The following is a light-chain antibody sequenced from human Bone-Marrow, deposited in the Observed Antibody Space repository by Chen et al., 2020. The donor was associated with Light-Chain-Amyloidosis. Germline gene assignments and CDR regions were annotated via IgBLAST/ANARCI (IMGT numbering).Light chain of an antibody. Sequence: EIVVTQSPATLSLSPGESANLSCRASQYFYRSLAWYQQIAGQTPRLLLYGESTRATGVPARFSGSGSGTEFTLTITSLQSEDFALYHCQQYHTWHRTFGQGTKVEIK. J-gene: IGKJ1*01. CDR3: QQYHTWHRT. CDR1: QYFYRS. CDR2: GES. V-gene: IGKV3-15*01.